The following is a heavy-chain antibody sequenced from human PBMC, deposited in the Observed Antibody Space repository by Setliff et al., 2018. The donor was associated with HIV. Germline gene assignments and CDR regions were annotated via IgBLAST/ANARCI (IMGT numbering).Heavy chain of an antibody. D-gene: IGHD3-22*01. V-gene: IGHV3-66*01. CDR2: IYSGGST. Sequence: HPGGSLRLSCAASGFTVSSNYMSWVRQAPGKGLEWVSVIYSGGSTYYADSVKGRFTISRDNSKNTLYLQMNSLRVEDTAVYYCAKELAASGLGYFDSWGRGILVTVSS. J-gene: IGHJ4*02. CDR1: GFTVSSNY. CDR3: AKELAASGLGYFDS.